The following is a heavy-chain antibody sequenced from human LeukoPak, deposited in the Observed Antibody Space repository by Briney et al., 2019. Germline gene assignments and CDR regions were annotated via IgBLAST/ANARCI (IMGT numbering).Heavy chain of an antibody. V-gene: IGHV7-4-1*02. J-gene: IGHJ4*02. Sequence: ASVKVSCKASGYTFTNYAMNWVRQAPGQGLEWMGWINTNSGNPTYAQGFTGRFVFSLDTSVSTAYLQISSLKAEDTAVYYCAGGEHLAFYWGQGTLVTVSS. D-gene: IGHD1-26*01. CDR3: AGGEHLAFY. CDR1: GYTFTNYA. CDR2: INTNSGNP.